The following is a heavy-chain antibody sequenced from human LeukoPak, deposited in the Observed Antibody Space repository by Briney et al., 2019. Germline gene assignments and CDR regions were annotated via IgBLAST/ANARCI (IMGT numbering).Heavy chain of an antibody. V-gene: IGHV3-53*01. CDR1: GFTFNSYW. CDR3: TRNRPETPLGY. Sequence: GGSLRLSCAASGFTFNSYWMVWFRQAPGKGLEWVALIYSGGGTVYADSVKGRFTISRDSSKNTLFLQMNSLKPEDTAMYHCTRNRPETPLGYWGQGTLVTVPS. D-gene: IGHD1-14*01. CDR2: IYSGGGT. J-gene: IGHJ4*02.